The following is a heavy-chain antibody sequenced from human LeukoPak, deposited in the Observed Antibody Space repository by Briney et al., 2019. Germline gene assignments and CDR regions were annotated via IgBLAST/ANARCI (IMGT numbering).Heavy chain of an antibody. J-gene: IGHJ5*01. CDR1: GFTFSSYG. V-gene: IGHV3-21*01. D-gene: IGHD3-22*01. CDR2: ITSSSSYI. CDR3: ARSEWVGITTSWFDS. Sequence: GGSLRLSCAASGFTFSSYGMHWVRQAPGKGLEWVSSITSSSSYIYYADSLKGRFTISRDNARNSLYLQMNSLRAEDTAVYYCARSEWVGITTSWFDSWGQGTLVAVSS.